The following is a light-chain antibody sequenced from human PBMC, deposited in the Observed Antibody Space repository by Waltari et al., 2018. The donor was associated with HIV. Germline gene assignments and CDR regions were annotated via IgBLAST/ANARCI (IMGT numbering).Light chain of an antibody. CDR3: AGLDDSRGGWV. V-gene: IGLV1-47*01. CDR2: RNN. CDR1: SSHIGGNY. J-gene: IGLJ3*02. Sequence: QSVLTQPPSASGTPGQTVTISCSGSSSHIGGNYVYWYQRLPGTAPKLLIYRNNQRPSGVPDRGAGCHAGTSGSLTSRGLRSGEEAEYDWAGLDDSRGGWVFGGGTQVTGL.